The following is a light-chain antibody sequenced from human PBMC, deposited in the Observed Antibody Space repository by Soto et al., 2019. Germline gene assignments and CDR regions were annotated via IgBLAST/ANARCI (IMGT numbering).Light chain of an antibody. CDR2: GAS. V-gene: IGKV3-15*01. CDR1: QSIRSN. J-gene: IGKJ2*01. CDR3: QHCDDWPDA. Sequence: EIGMILSRATLSVSHRESATLSCRASQSIRSNVAWYQQKPGQAPRLLIHGASTRATGISARFSGSGSGTDFTLSINSLQSDDSAVYYCQHCDDWPDAFGQGTKVDIK.